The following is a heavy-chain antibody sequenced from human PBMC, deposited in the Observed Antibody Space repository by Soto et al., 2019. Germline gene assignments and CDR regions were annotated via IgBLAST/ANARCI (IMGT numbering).Heavy chain of an antibody. CDR2: INSESDTI. CDR1: GFTFSTYS. Sequence: PGGSLRLSCASSGFTFSTYSMNWVRQAPGKGLEWISYINSESDTIFYAYSLKGRFTISRDNAKHSLYLEMNSLRDDDTAVYYCARLYYDYVWGQGTTVTVSS. CDR3: ARLYYDYV. D-gene: IGHD3-3*01. V-gene: IGHV3-48*02. J-gene: IGHJ6*02.